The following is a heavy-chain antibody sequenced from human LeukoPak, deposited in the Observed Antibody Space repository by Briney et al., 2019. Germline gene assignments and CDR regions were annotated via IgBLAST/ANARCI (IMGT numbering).Heavy chain of an antibody. J-gene: IGHJ6*02. CDR1: GYTVTSYY. CDR2: INPSGGSS. Sequence: ASVKVSCKASGYTVTSYYKHWVRQAPGQVLEWMAIINPSGGSSNYAQKFQGRATLTRATSTGTVYMELSSLRSEDTAVYYCASVYKHGMDVWGQGTTVIVSS. CDR3: ASVYKHGMDV. V-gene: IGHV1-46*01. D-gene: IGHD5-24*01.